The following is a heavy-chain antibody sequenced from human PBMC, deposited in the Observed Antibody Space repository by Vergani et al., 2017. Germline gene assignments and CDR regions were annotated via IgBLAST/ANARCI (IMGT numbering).Heavy chain of an antibody. CDR1: GGSISSGGYS. J-gene: IGHJ4*02. CDR2: IYHSGRT. Sequence: QLQLQESGSGLVKPSQTLSLTCAVSGGSISSGGYSWSWIRQPPGKGLEWIGYIYHSGRTYYNPSLKSRVTISVDRSKNQFSLKLSSVTAADTAVYYCASGYCSSTSCYFDYWGQGTLVTVSS. V-gene: IGHV4-30-2*01. D-gene: IGHD2-2*03. CDR3: ASGYCSSTSCYFDY.